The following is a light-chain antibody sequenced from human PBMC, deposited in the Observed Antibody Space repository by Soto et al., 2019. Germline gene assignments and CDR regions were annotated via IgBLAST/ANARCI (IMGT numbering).Light chain of an antibody. CDR2: AAS. V-gene: IGKV1-39*01. CDR3: QQRYSTPLT. Sequence: DIQMTQSPSSLSASVGDRVTITCRASQSISSYLNWYQQKPGKAPKLLIYAASSLQSGVPSMFSGSGSGTDFTHTISSLQPGDFARYYSQQRYSTPLTFGQGTKLEIK. CDR1: QSISSY. J-gene: IGKJ2*01.